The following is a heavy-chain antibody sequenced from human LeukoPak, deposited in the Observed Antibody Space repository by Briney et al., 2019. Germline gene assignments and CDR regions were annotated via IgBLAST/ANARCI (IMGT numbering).Heavy chain of an antibody. V-gene: IGHV5-51*01. CDR1: GYRINAYW. CDR3: ARPNITSYYDSRGYDAFDV. D-gene: IGHD3-22*01. J-gene: IGHJ3*01. CDR2: IYPDDSDT. Sequence: GESLKISCKGSGYRINAYWIAWVRQMPGKGLEWMGIIYPDDSDTRYSPSFQGQVTISADKSVRTAYLQWSSLKASDTAMYYCARPNITSYYDSRGYDAFDVWGQRTMVTVSS.